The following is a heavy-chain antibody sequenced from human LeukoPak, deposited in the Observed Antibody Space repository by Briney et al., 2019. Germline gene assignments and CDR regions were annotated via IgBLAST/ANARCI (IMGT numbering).Heavy chain of an antibody. J-gene: IGHJ4*02. D-gene: IGHD2-2*01. Sequence: GGSLRLSCASSGFTFSSYAMSWVRQAPGKGLEWVSAISGSGGSTYYADSAKGRFTISRDNSKNTLYLQMNSLRAEDTAVYYCAKDTPAASDMDYWGQGTLVTVSS. CDR3: AKDTPAASDMDY. V-gene: IGHV3-23*01. CDR2: ISGSGGST. CDR1: GFTFSSYA.